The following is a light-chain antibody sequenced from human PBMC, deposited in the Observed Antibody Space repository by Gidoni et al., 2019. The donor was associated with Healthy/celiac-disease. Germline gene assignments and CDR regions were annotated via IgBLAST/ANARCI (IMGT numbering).Light chain of an antibody. J-gene: IGKJ5*01. CDR3: QQRSNWLLIT. V-gene: IGKV3-11*01. Sequence: EIVLTQSPATLSLSPGERATLSCRASQSVSSYLAWYQQKPGQAPRLLIYDASNRATGIPARFSGNGSGTDFTLTISSLEPEDFAVYYCQQRSNWLLITFGQGTRLEIK. CDR2: DAS. CDR1: QSVSSY.